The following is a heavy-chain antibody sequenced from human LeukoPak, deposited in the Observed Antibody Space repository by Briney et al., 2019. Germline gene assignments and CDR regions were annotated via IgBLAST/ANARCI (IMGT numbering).Heavy chain of an antibody. V-gene: IGHV4-39*07. CDR3: ARGYYDSSGYYFDY. Sequence: SETLSLTCTVSGGSISSSSYYWGWIRQPPGKGLEWIGSIYYSGSTHYNPSLKSRVTISVDTSKNQFSLKLSSVTAADTAVYYCARGYYDSSGYYFDYWGQGTLVTVSS. J-gene: IGHJ4*02. D-gene: IGHD3-22*01. CDR2: IYYSGST. CDR1: GGSISSSSYY.